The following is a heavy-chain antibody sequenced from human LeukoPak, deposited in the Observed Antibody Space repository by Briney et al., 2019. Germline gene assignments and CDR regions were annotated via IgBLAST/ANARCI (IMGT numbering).Heavy chain of an antibody. CDR1: GFSVGDHA. CDR3: SRGPIELWVHNGMDV. V-gene: IGHV3-49*04. Sequence: GGSLRLSCTGSGFSVGDHAMSWVRQAPGQGLEWVGFIRSNAYRGTTEHAASVKGRFTISRDDPNNIAYLQMNSLKTEDTAVYYCSRGPIELWVHNGMDVWGQGTTVTVSS. D-gene: IGHD5-18*01. J-gene: IGHJ6*02. CDR2: IRSNAYRGTT.